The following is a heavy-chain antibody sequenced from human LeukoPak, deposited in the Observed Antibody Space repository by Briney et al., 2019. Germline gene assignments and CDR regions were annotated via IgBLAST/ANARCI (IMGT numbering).Heavy chain of an antibody. CDR1: AGTFNTYA. V-gene: IGHV1-69*06. CDR2: ITPLSATP. Sequence: GASVTVSFKASAGTFNTYAISWVRQAPGQGLEWMGRITPLSATPSQSQWIQGRVTITADISTNTVFLDLSSLRSEDTALYFCAGDPPGTPVGFDVWGQGTMVTVPS. J-gene: IGHJ3*01. D-gene: IGHD3-10*01. CDR3: AGDPPGTPVGFDV.